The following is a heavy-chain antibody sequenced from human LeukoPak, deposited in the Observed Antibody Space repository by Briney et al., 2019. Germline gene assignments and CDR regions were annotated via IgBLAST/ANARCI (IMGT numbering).Heavy chain of an antibody. J-gene: IGHJ5*02. Sequence: PGGSLRLSWAASGFSFGNYWMHWVRQAPGKGLMWISRINTDGDYTDYADSVRGRFTISRDNARNTLDLQRKSLRAEDTAVYYCVRRQWLGHSDRWGQGTLVIVSS. V-gene: IGHV3-74*01. D-gene: IGHD6-19*01. CDR2: INTDGDYT. CDR1: GFSFGNYW. CDR3: VRRQWLGHSDR.